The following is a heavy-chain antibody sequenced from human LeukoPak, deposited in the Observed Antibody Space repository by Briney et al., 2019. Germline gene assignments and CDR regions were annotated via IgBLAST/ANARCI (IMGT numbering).Heavy chain of an antibody. CDR1: GYRFTSYW. J-gene: IGHJ4*02. V-gene: IGHV5-51*01. CDR2: IYPGDSDT. Sequence: GASLKISSKGSGYRFTSYWIGWGRRLPGKGLEWRGIIYPGDSDTRYSPSFQGQVTISADKSISTAYLQWSSLKASDTDMYYCARSSGRLGIDYWGQGTLVTVSS. D-gene: IGHD3-10*01. CDR3: ARSSGRLGIDY.